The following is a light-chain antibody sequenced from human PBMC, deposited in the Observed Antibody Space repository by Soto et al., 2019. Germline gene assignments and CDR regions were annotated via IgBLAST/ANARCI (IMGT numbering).Light chain of an antibody. V-gene: IGKV3-20*01. Sequence: EIVLTQSPCTLSLSPGERATLSCRASQSVSSSFLAWYQQKPXXAPRLLIYGASSRATGIPDRFSGSGSGTDFTLTIRRREPEDFAVYYCQQYNTSPITFGQGTGLEIK. J-gene: IGKJ5*01. CDR3: QQYNTSPIT. CDR1: QSVSSSF. CDR2: GAS.